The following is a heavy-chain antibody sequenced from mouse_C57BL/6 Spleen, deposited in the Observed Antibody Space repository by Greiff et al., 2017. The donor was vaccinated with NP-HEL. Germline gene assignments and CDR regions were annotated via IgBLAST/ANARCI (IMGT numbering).Heavy chain of an antibody. D-gene: IGHD3-2*02. CDR1: GFTFSDYG. CDR2: ISSGSSTI. V-gene: IGHV5-17*01. J-gene: IGHJ4*01. CDR3: AREGQLRLQDYAMDY. Sequence: EVKVVESGGGLVKPGGSLKLSCAASGFTFSDYGMHWVRQAPEKGLEWVAYISSGSSTIYYADTVKGRFTISRDNDKNTLFQQMTSLRSEDTAMYYCAREGQLRLQDYAMDYWGQGTSVTVSS.